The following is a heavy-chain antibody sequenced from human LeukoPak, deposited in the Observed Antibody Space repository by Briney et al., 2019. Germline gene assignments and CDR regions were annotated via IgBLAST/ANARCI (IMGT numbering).Heavy chain of an antibody. Sequence: PGGSLRLSCAVSGFTFSNFEMNWVRQAPGKGLEWVSHIDTSATAIHYADSVKGRFTISRDNAKNSLCLQMDSLRAEDTAVSYCVTDRPGVMDFDFWGQGTLVTVSS. J-gene: IGHJ4*02. CDR3: VTDRPGVMDFDF. CDR2: IDTSATAI. V-gene: IGHV3-48*03. D-gene: IGHD2-2*03. CDR1: GFTFSNFE.